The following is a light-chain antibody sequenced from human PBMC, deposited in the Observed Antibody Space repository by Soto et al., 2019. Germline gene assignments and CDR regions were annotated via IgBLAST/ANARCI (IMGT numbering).Light chain of an antibody. CDR3: QQYGISTFT. J-gene: IGKJ4*01. CDR1: QCFXSY. V-gene: IGKV3-20*01. CDR2: DAS. Sequence: DIVLTQSAATLSLSPGERATLSCRASQCFXSYFGWDQQKPGQAPRVLXYDASNRATGIPARCSGGGSETDFTLPISRLESEDSAVYYCQQYGISTFTFGGGTKVDI.